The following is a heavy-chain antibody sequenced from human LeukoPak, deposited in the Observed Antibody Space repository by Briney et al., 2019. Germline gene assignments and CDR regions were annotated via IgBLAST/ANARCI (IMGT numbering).Heavy chain of an antibody. D-gene: IGHD6-19*01. CDR3: ARTDISGWSRPLDC. V-gene: IGHV3-30-3*01. CDR1: GFTFSRYA. J-gene: IGHJ4*02. Sequence: GGSLRLSCAASGFTFSRYALHWVCQAPGKGLEWVAVISSDGSNKYYAGSVEGRFTISRDNYNNTLLLQMNSLRAEDTAVYYCARTDISGWSRPLDCWGQGTLVTVSS. CDR2: ISSDGSNK.